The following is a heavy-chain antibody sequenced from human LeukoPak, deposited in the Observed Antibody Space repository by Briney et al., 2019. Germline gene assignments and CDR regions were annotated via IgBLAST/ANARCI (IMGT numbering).Heavy chain of an antibody. CDR3: AGYGGNSDDAFDI. Sequence: GGSLRLSCTTSGFTFSSYAMSWVRQAPGKGLEWVSAISGSGGSTYYADSVKGRFTISRDNSKNTLYLQMNSLRAEDTAVYYCAGYGGNSDDAFDIWGQGTMVTVSS. D-gene: IGHD4-23*01. V-gene: IGHV3-23*01. CDR2: ISGSGGST. CDR1: GFTFSSYA. J-gene: IGHJ3*02.